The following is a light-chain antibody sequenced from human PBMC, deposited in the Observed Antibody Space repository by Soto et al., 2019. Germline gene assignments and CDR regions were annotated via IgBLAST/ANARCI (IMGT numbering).Light chain of an antibody. CDR3: SSYTSSSTPLCV. CDR1: SSDVGGYNY. V-gene: IGLV2-14*01. Sequence: QSALTQPASVSGSPGQSIPISCTGTSSDVGGYNYVSWYQQHPGKAPKLMIYEVSNRPSGVSNRFSGSKSGNTASLTISGLQAEDEADYYCSSYTSSSTPLCVFGTGTKLTVL. CDR2: EVS. J-gene: IGLJ1*01.